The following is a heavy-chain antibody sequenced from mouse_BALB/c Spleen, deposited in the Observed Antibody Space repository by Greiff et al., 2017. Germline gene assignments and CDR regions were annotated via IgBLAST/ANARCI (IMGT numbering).Heavy chain of an antibody. Sequence: QVQLKQSGPGLVAPSQSLSITCTVSGFSLTSYGVHWVRQPPGKGLEWLGVIWAGGSTNYNSALMSRLSISKDNSKSQVFLKMNSLQTDDTAMYYCARDDAGGQYGNPYYAMDYWGQGTSVTVSS. J-gene: IGHJ4*01. D-gene: IGHD2-10*02. CDR1: GFSLTSYG. CDR3: ARDDAGGQYGNPYYAMDY. V-gene: IGHV2-9*02. CDR2: IWAGGST.